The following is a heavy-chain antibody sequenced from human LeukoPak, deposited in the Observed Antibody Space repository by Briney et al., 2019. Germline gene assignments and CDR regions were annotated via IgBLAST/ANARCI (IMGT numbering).Heavy chain of an antibody. D-gene: IGHD6-6*01. V-gene: IGHV3-53*01. Sequence: GGSLRLSCAVSGFTVRSNYMAWVRQAPGKGLECVSILYSSGDTYYADSVQGRFTISRDNSKNTLYLQMSSLRADDTAIYYCAKVILIAAAHGDFIDLWGQGTLVSVSS. CDR2: LYSSGDT. CDR1: GFTVRSNY. CDR3: AKVILIAAAHGDFIDL. J-gene: IGHJ5*02.